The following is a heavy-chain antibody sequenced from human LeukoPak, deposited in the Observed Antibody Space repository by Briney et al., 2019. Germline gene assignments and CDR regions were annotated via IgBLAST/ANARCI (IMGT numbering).Heavy chain of an antibody. D-gene: IGHD2-2*01. J-gene: IGHJ3*02. Sequence: SVKVSCKASGGTFSSYAISWVRQAPGQGLEWMGGIIPIFGTANYAQKFQGRVTSTTDESTSTAYMELSSLRSEDTAVYYCATGVAPIDPHRYCSSTSCYYAFDIWGQGTMVTVSS. CDR3: ATGVAPIDPHRYCSSTSCYYAFDI. V-gene: IGHV1-69*05. CDR2: IIPIFGTA. CDR1: GGTFSSYA.